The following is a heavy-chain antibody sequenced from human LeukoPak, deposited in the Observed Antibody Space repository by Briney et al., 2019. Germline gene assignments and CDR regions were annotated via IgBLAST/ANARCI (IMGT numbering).Heavy chain of an antibody. V-gene: IGHV4-30-4*08. J-gene: IGHJ4*02. Sequence: KPSQTLSLTCTVSGGSISSGDYHWSWIRQPPGKGLEWIGYIYYSGSTYYNPSLKSRVTISVDTSKNQFSLKLSSVTAADTAVYYCARTGATHSLPLDYWGQGTLVTVSS. CDR2: IYYSGST. D-gene: IGHD1-26*01. CDR1: GGSISSGDYH. CDR3: ARTGATHSLPLDY.